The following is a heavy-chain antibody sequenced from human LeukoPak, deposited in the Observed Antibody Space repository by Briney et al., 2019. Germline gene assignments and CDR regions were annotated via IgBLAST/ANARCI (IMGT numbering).Heavy chain of an antibody. Sequence: SETLSLTCAVYGGSFSGYYWSWIRQPPGKGLEWIGEINHSGSTNYNPSLKSRVTISVDTSKNQFSLKLSSVTAADTAVYYCATKQTGYSSGWYRGAFDYWGQGTLVTVSS. CDR1: GGSFSGYY. J-gene: IGHJ4*02. CDR3: ATKQTGYSSGWYRGAFDY. CDR2: INHSGST. D-gene: IGHD6-19*01. V-gene: IGHV4-34*01.